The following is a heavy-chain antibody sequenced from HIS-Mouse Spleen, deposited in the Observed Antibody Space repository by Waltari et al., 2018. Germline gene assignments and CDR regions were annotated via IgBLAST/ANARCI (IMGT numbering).Heavy chain of an antibody. J-gene: IGHJ4*02. CDR1: GFTLCTYA. CDR2: ISGSGGST. CDR3: AKDCLGGSYFFDY. V-gene: IGHV3-23*01. Sequence: EVQLLESGGGLVQPGGSLRLSCAASGFTLCTYAMSWVRQGPGKGLEWVSAISGSGGSTYYADSVKGRFTISRDNSKNTLYLQMNSLRAEDTAVYYCAKDCLGGSYFFDYWGQGTLVTVSS. D-gene: IGHD1-26*01.